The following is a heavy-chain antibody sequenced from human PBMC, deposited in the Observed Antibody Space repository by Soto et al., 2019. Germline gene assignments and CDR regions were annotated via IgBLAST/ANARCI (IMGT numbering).Heavy chain of an antibody. Sequence: EVLLVESGGGLVKPGGSLRLSCEASGFPFSDYFINWVRQAPGKGLEWISSISSSSSYIDYADSVKGRFTISRDNAKNSLYLQMNSLRAEDTAMYYCARDRGYSGYDHYSDYWGQGTLVTVSS. CDR2: ISSSSSYI. CDR3: ARDRGYSGYDHYSDY. D-gene: IGHD5-12*01. CDR1: GFPFSDYF. J-gene: IGHJ4*02. V-gene: IGHV3-21*01.